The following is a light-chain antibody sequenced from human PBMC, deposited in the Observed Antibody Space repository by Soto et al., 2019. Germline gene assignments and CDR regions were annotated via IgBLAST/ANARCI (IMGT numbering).Light chain of an antibody. J-gene: IGLJ2*01. Sequence: NFMLTQPHSVSASPGKTVTISCTGSSGSIASNYVQWYQQRPGSAPTTVIYEDNQRPSGVPDRFSGSIDSSSNSASLTISGLKTEDEADYYCQSYDSRSVVFGGGTKLTV. CDR1: SGSIASNY. CDR2: EDN. CDR3: QSYDSRSVV. V-gene: IGLV6-57*02.